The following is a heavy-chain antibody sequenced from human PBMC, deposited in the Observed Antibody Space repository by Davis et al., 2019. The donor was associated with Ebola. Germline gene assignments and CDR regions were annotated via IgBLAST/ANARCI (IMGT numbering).Heavy chain of an antibody. V-gene: IGHV3-23*01. CDR3: AKARIAALRFDP. D-gene: IGHD6-6*01. J-gene: IGHJ5*02. CDR1: GFSVSSNH. Sequence: GESLKISCAASGFSVSSNHMSWVRQAPGKGLEWVSTISASGGSTYYADSVKGRFTISRDSSKNTLYLQMNSLRAEDTAVYYCAKARIAALRFDPWGQGTLVTVSS. CDR2: ISASGGST.